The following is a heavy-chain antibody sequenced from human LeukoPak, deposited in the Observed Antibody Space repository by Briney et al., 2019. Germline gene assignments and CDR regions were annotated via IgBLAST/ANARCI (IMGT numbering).Heavy chain of an antibody. CDR1: RGSISSGNYY. V-gene: IGHV4-61*02. CDR3: ARIGRNRSYYYYMDV. CDR2: FHTRGST. Sequence: PSQTLSLTCTVSRGSISSGNYYWSWIRQPAGKGLEWIGRFHTRGSTNYNPSLKSRVTISVDTSKNQFSLKLSSVTAADTAVYYCARIGRNRSYYYYMDVWGKGTTVTVSS. J-gene: IGHJ6*03. D-gene: IGHD2/OR15-2a*01.